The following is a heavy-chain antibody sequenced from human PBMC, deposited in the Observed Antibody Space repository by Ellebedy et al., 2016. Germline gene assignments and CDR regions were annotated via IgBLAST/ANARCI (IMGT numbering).Heavy chain of an antibody. Sequence: GGSLRLSXAASRFTFSSYGMHWVRQAPGKGLEWVAVISYDGSNKYYADSVKGRFTISRDNSKNTLYLQMNSLRAEDTAVYYCARLTLGVYCSGGSCYTKDYWGQGTLVTVSS. CDR2: ISYDGSNK. CDR1: RFTFSSYG. D-gene: IGHD2-15*01. J-gene: IGHJ4*02. CDR3: ARLTLGVYCSGGSCYTKDY. V-gene: IGHV3-30*03.